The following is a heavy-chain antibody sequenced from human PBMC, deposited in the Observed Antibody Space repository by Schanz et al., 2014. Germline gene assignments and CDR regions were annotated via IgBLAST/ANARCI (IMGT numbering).Heavy chain of an antibody. CDR1: GFNFGSHG. CDR2: IYIGGNT. V-gene: IGHV3-NL1*01. CDR3: ARPALWFGDNCFDP. J-gene: IGHJ5*02. Sequence: VQLLESGGGLVQPGGSLRLSCAASGFNFGSHGMHWVRQAPGKGLEWVSFIYIGGNTYYADSVKGRFTISRDNSKNTLYLQMNSLRAEDTAVYYCARPALWFGDNCFDPWGQGTLVTVSS. D-gene: IGHD3-10*01.